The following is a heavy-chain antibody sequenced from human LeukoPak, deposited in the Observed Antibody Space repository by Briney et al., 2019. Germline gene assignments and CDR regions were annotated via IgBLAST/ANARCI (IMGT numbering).Heavy chain of an antibody. J-gene: IGHJ6*03. CDR1: GGSISSSNW. Sequence: SETLSLTCAVSGGSISSSNWGSWVRQPPGKGLEWIGEIYHIGSTNYNPSLKSRVTISVDKSKNQFSLKLSSVTAADTAVYYCARHRYYYRSGSYYGAPYYMDVWGKGTTVTISS. CDR2: IYHIGST. D-gene: IGHD3-10*01. CDR3: ARHRYYYRSGSYYGAPYYMDV. V-gene: IGHV4-4*02.